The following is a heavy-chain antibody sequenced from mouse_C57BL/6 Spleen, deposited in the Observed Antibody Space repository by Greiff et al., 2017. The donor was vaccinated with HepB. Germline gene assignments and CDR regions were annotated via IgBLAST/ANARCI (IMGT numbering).Heavy chain of an antibody. CDR1: GYAFSSYW. V-gene: IGHV1-80*01. CDR2: IYPGDGDT. Sequence: VKLMESGAELVKPGASVKISCKASGYAFSSYWMNWVKQRPGKGLEWIGQIYPGDGDTNYNGKFKGKATLTADKSSSTAYMQLSSLTSEDSAVYFCARNWDMAYYFDYWGQGTTLTVSS. CDR3: ARNWDMAYYFDY. D-gene: IGHD4-1*01. J-gene: IGHJ2*01.